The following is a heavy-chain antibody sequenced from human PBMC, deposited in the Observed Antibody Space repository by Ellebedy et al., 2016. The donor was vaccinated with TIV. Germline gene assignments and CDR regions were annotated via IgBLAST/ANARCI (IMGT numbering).Heavy chain of an antibody. CDR1: GGSFSGYY. V-gene: IGHV4-34*01. CDR2: INHSRST. J-gene: IGHJ4*02. Sequence: MPSETLSLTCAVYGGSFSGYYWSWIRQPPGKGLEWIGEINHSRSTNYNPSLKSRVTISVDTSKNQFSLKLSSVTAADTAVYYCARGARSVYYYGSGSYLIYFDYWGQGTLVTVSS. D-gene: IGHD3-10*01. CDR3: ARGARSVYYYGSGSYLIYFDY.